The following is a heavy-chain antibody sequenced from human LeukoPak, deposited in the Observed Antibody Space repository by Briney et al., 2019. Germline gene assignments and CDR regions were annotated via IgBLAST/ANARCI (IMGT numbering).Heavy chain of an antibody. V-gene: IGHV4-61*01. CDR1: GGSVSSGSYY. CDR3: AREYHYYDTRGYYYFDY. CDR2: IYYSGSA. D-gene: IGHD3-22*01. J-gene: IGHJ4*02. Sequence: SETLSLTCTVSGGSVSSGSYYWSWIRQPPGKGLEWIGYIYYSGSAKYNPSLKSRVTISVDTSKNQFSLKLTSVTAADTAVYYCAREYHYYDTRGYYYFDYWGQGTLVTVSS.